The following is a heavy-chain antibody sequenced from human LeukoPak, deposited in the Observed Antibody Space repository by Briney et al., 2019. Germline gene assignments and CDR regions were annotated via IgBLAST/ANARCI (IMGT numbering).Heavy chain of an antibody. CDR3: TREVSGSSYFDS. CDR1: GFTFRSYW. J-gene: IGHJ4*02. Sequence: GGSLRLSCAASGFTFRSYWMHWVRQGPGKGLLWVARITNDGNTRTYVDSVKGRFTISRDNAKNTLYLQMNSLRAEDTAVYYCTREVSGSSYFDSWGQGTLDTVSS. CDR2: ITNDGNTR. V-gene: IGHV3-74*01. D-gene: IGHD1-26*01.